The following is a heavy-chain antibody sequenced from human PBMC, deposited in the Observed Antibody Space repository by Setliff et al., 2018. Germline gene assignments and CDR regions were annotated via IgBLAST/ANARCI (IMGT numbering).Heavy chain of an antibody. CDR1: GGTFSSYA. V-gene: IGHV1-18*01. Sequence: ASVKVSCKASGGTFSSYAISWVRQAPGQGLEWMGWISAYNGNTNYAQKLQGRVTMTTDTSTSTAYMELSSLRSEDTAVYYCARDPGSGWYDQDAFDIWGQGTMVTVSS. J-gene: IGHJ3*02. CDR3: ARDPGSGWYDQDAFDI. D-gene: IGHD6-19*01. CDR2: ISAYNGNT.